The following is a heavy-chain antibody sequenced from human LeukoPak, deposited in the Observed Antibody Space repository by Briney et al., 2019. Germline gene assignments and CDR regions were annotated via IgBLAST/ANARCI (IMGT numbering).Heavy chain of an antibody. CDR3: AGGSIADRPARFDY. V-gene: IGHV4-38-2*01. CDR2: IYHSGST. Sequence: AETLSLTCAVSGYSISSCYYWGWIRQPPGKGLEGIGIIYHSGSTYYNPSLKSRFTISLVTSKKQFSLKLSYVHAADTAVYYCAGGSIADRPARFDYWGQGTLVTVSS. J-gene: IGHJ4*02. CDR1: GYSISSCYY. D-gene: IGHD6-6*01.